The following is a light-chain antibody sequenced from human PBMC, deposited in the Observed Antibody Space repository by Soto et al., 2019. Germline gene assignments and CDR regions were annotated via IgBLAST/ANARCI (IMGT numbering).Light chain of an antibody. V-gene: IGKV3-20*01. Sequence: DIVLTQSPGTLSLSPGERATLSCRASQTVSSSSLAWYQQKPGQAPRLLIFGASTRAAGFPDRFSGSGSGTDFTLTISRLEPEDFAVYYCQQYGSSHRTVGQGTKVEIK. CDR2: GAS. CDR3: QQYGSSHRT. J-gene: IGKJ1*01. CDR1: QTVSSSS.